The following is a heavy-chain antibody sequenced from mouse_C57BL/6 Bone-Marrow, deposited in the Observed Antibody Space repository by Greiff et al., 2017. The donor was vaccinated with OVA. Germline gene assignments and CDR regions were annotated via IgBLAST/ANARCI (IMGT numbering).Heavy chain of an antibody. Sequence: QVQLQQSGAELVRPGTSVKLSCKASGYTFTSYWMHWVKQRPGQGLEWIGVIDPSDSYTNYNQKFKGKATLTVDTSSSTAYMQLSSLTSEDSAVYYCARGLLRTFDYWGQGTTLTVSS. CDR3: ARGLLRTFDY. J-gene: IGHJ2*01. V-gene: IGHV1-59*01. D-gene: IGHD2-3*01. CDR1: GYTFTSYW. CDR2: IDPSDSYT.